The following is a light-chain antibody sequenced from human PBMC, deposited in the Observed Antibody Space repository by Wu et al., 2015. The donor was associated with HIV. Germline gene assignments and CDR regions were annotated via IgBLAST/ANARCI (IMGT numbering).Light chain of an antibody. J-gene: IGKJ4*01. CDR3: QQYNNWPPLT. Sequence: DIVLTQSPDTLSLSPGERASLSCRASQSVISSFLAWFQQKPGQAPRLLIYGASTRATGIPARFSGSGSGTEFTLTISSMQSEDFAVYYCQQYNNWPPLTFGGGTKVEIK. CDR1: QSVISSF. V-gene: IGKV3-15*01. CDR2: GAS.